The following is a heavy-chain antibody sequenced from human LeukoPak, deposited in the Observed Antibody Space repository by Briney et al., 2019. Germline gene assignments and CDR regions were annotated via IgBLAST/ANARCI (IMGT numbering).Heavy chain of an antibody. D-gene: IGHD1-1*01. CDR1: GFTLSSYG. V-gene: IGHV3-30*18. CDR3: AKWELVGRSGTTAVDY. Sequence: PGGSLRLSCAASGFTLSSYGMHWVRQAPGKGLEWVAVISYDGSNKYYADSVKGRFTISRDNSKNTLYLQMNSLRAEDTAVYYCAKWELVGRSGTTAVDYWGQGTLVTVSS. J-gene: IGHJ4*02. CDR2: ISYDGSNK.